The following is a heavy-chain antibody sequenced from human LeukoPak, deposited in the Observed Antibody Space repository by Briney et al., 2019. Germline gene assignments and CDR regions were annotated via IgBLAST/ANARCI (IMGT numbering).Heavy chain of an antibody. V-gene: IGHV3-15*01. J-gene: IGHJ4*02. CDR3: VLDSSF. D-gene: IGHD3-22*01. CDR1: GFTFTNAW. CDR2: VKSKTDGGTT. Sequence: PGGSLRLSCVGSGFTFTNAWMAWVRQTAGKGLEWVGRVKSKTDGGTTDYAAPVRGRFTISRDDSKNTVYLELNSLRTEDTAVYYCVLDSSFWGQGTLVTVSS.